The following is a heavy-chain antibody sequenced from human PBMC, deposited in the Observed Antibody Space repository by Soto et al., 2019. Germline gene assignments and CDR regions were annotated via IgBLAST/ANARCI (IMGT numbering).Heavy chain of an antibody. V-gene: IGHV4-34*01. Sequence: SETLSLTCAVYGGSFSGYYCSWIRQAPGKGLEWIGEINHSGSTNYNPSLKSRVTISVDTSKNQFSLKLSSVTAADTAVYYCARGRGYGGITIFGVVIIRNWFDPWGQGTLVTVSS. D-gene: IGHD3-3*01. J-gene: IGHJ5*02. CDR3: ARGRGYGGITIFGVVIIRNWFDP. CDR2: INHSGST. CDR1: GGSFSGYY.